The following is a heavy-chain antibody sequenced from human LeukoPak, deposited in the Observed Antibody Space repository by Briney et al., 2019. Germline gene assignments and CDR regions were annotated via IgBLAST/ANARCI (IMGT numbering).Heavy chain of an antibody. J-gene: IGHJ4*02. CDR2: IYYSGST. Sequence: SETLSLTCTVSGGSISSSSYYWGCIRQPPGKGLERNGSIYYSGSTYYNPSHKSRVTISVDTSKNQFSLKLSSVTAADTAVYYCASFGRLRYYDSSGYYAGDYWGQGTLVTVSS. CDR1: GGSISSSSYY. D-gene: IGHD3-22*01. V-gene: IGHV4-39*01. CDR3: ASFGRLRYYDSSGYYAGDY.